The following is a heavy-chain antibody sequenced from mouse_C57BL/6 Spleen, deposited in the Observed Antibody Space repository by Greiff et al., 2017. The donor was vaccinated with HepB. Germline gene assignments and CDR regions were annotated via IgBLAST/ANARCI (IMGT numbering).Heavy chain of an antibody. J-gene: IGHJ4*01. Sequence: EVHLVESGGGLVQPGGSLSLSCAASGFTFTDYYMSWVRQPPGKALEWLGFIRNKANGYTTEYSASVKGRFTISRDNSQSILYLQMNALRAEDSATYYCASSAYSTHAMDYWGQGTSVTVSS. V-gene: IGHV7-3*01. CDR2: IRNKANGYTT. D-gene: IGHD2-5*01. CDR3: ASSAYSTHAMDY. CDR1: GFTFTDYY.